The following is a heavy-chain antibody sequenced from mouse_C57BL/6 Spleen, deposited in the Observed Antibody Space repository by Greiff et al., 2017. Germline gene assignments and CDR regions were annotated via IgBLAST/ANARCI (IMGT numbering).Heavy chain of an antibody. D-gene: IGHD2-3*01. CDR2: IHPNSGST. CDR1: GYTFTSYW. J-gene: IGHJ3*01. V-gene: IGHV1-64*01. CDR3: ARDDGYYGFAY. Sequence: QVQLQQPGAELVKPGASVKLSCKASGYTFTSYWMHWVKQRPGQGLEWIGMIHPNSGSTNYNEKFKSKATLTVDKSSSTAYMQLSSLTSEDSAVDCCARDDGYYGFAYWGKGTLVTVSA.